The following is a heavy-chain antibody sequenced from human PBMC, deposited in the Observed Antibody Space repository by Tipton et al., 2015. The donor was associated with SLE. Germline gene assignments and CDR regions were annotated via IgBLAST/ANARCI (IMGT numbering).Heavy chain of an antibody. J-gene: IGHJ4*02. Sequence: SLRLSCAASGFTFSSYAMHWVRQAPGKGLEYVSAISSNGGSTYYANSVKGRFTISRDNSKNTLYLQMGSPRAEDMAVYYCARGRYSNYYFDYWGQGTLVTVSS. CDR1: GFTFSSYA. CDR2: ISSNGGST. CDR3: ARGRYSNYYFDY. V-gene: IGHV3-64*01. D-gene: IGHD4-11*01.